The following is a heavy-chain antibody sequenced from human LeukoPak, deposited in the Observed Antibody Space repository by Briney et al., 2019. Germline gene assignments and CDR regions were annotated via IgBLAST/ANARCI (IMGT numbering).Heavy chain of an antibody. CDR1: GFTFSSFS. CDR2: IRTSGTNT. CDR3: AKRNWDDAFDI. D-gene: IGHD7-27*01. Sequence: GGSLRLSCAASGFTFSSFSMNWVRQAPGKGLEWVSYIRTSGTNTDYTGSVKGRFTISRDNAKNSLYLQMNSLRAEDTAVYYCAKRNWDDAFDIWGQGTMVTVSS. J-gene: IGHJ3*02. V-gene: IGHV3-48*04.